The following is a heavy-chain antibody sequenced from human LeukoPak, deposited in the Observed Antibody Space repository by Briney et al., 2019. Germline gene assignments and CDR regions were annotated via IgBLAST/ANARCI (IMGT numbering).Heavy chain of an antibody. D-gene: IGHD3-3*01. V-gene: IGHV3-74*01. CDR3: AREGRGGYYGFDY. CDR2: INSDGSST. CDR1: GFTFSSSW. J-gene: IGHJ4*02. Sequence: PGGSLRLXCAASGFTFSSSWMHWVRQAPGKGLVWVSRINSDGSSTNYADSVKGRFTISRDNAQNTLYLQMNSLRAEDTAVYYRAREGRGGYYGFDYWGQGTLVTVSS.